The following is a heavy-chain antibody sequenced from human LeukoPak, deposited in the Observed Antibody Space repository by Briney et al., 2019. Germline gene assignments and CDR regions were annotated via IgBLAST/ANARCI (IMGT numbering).Heavy chain of an antibody. D-gene: IGHD2-21*01. J-gene: IGHJ4*02. Sequence: SETLSLTCTVSGYSISSGYYWGWIRQPPGKGLEWIGSIYHSGSTYYNPSLKSRVTISVDTSKNQFSLKLNSVTAADTAVYYCARGVVIAPQTFDYWGQGTLVTVSS. CDR1: GYSISSGYY. CDR3: ARGVVIAPQTFDY. V-gene: IGHV4-38-2*02. CDR2: IYHSGST.